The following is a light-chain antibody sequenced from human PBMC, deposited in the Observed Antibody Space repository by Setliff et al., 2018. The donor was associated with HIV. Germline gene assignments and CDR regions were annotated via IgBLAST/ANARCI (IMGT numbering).Light chain of an antibody. Sequence: SYELTQPPSVSVAPGKTARITCGGNNIGSKSVHWYQQKPGQAPMLVVYDDSDRPSGIPDRFSGSNSGNTATLTISTVEAGDEADYYCQVWDSSGDHVVFAGGTKVTVL. V-gene: IGLV3-21*03. J-gene: IGLJ2*01. CDR1: NIGSKS. CDR2: DDS. CDR3: QVWDSSGDHVV.